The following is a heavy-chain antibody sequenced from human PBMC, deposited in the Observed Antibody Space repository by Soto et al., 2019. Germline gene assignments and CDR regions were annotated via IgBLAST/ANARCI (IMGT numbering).Heavy chain of an antibody. D-gene: IGHD1-26*01. CDR3: ATNSGGLRSYFDY. Sequence: QLRLQESGPGLVKHSETLSLTCTVSGGSISGTAYYWAWIRQPPGKGLEWIGSIYYSGATYYSPSLKSRVTMSVDTSKNQFSLNLNSVTAADTAVYYCATNSGGLRSYFDYWGQGTPVTVSS. V-gene: IGHV4-39*01. CDR2: IYYSGAT. CDR1: GGSISGTAYY. J-gene: IGHJ4*02.